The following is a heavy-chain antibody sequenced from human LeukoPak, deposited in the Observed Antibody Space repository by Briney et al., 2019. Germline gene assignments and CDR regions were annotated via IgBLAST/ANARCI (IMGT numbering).Heavy chain of an antibody. CDR3: ARHGGKLGLPNWFDP. V-gene: IGHV4-4*09. CDR1: GGSISSYY. Sequence: SETLSLTCTVSGGSISSYYWSWIRQPPGKGPEWIGYIYTSGSTNYNPSLKSRVAISVDTSKNQFSLKLSSVTAADTAVYYCARHGGKLGLPNWFDPWGQGTLVTVSS. J-gene: IGHJ5*02. CDR2: IYTSGST. D-gene: IGHD3-16*01.